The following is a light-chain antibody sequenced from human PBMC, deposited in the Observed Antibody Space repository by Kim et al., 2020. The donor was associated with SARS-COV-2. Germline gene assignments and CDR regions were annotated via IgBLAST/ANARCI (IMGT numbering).Light chain of an antibody. CDR2: TNT. Sequence: APGQTVTTSCNGSSSNVGTGYELHWYKQLPGAAPRLLISTNTNRPSEVPDRFSVSISDTSASLAITGLQTEDEADYYCQSYDNSWVFGGGTQLTVL. V-gene: IGLV1-40*01. CDR1: SSNVGTGYE. CDR3: QSYDNSWV. J-gene: IGLJ3*02.